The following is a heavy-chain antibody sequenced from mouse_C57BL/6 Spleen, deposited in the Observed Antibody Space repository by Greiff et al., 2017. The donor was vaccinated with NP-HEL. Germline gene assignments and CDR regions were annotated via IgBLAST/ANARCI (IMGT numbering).Heavy chain of an antibody. J-gene: IGHJ4*01. CDR2: INPYNGGT. CDR3: AREEYYGSSYDAMDY. Sequence: VQLQQSGPVLVKPGASVKMSCKASGYTFTDYYMNWVKQSHGKSLEWIGVINPYNGGTSYNQKFKGKATLTVDKSSSTAYMELNSLTSEDSAVYYCAREEYYGSSYDAMDYWGQGTSVTVSS. CDR1: GYTFTDYY. D-gene: IGHD1-1*01. V-gene: IGHV1-19*01.